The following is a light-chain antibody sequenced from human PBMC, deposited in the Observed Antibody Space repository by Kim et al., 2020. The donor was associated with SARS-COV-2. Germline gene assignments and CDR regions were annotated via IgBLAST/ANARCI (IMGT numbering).Light chain of an antibody. CDR2: DTS. J-gene: IGKJ4*01. CDR1: QSVSSSS. CDR3: QHYGNAVT. V-gene: IGKV3-20*01. Sequence: SLSPGEGATLSCRASQSVSSSSLAWYQQKPGQSPRLLMLDTSKRAAGIPDRFSGSGSGTDFTLTISRLEPEDFAVYYCQHYGNAVTFGGGTKLEI.